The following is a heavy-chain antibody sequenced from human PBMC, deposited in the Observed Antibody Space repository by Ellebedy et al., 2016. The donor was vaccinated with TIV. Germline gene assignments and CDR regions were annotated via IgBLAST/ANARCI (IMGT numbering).Heavy chain of an antibody. V-gene: IGHV3-23*01. CDR1: GFTFSGYA. CDR3: AGPAASGTKTFDF. D-gene: IGHD5-12*01. Sequence: GESLKISCAASGFTFSGYAMSWVRQTPGKRLEWVSGINSRGGTTSYADSVKGRFTTSSDNTKNSLYLQMNSLRAEDTAVYFCAGPAASGTKTFDFWGQGTLVTVSS. J-gene: IGHJ4*02. CDR2: INSRGGTT.